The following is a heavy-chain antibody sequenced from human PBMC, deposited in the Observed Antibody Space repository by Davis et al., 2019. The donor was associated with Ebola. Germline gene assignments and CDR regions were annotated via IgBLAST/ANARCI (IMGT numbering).Heavy chain of an antibody. CDR1: GYTFPSYA. J-gene: IGHJ6*04. Sequence: AASVKVSCKASGYTFPSYAINWVRQAPGQGLEWMGWINAKTGHPTYAQGFEGRFVFSMDTSVNTAYLQITSLKREDTSVYYCARVEWLRTLLRGDYYYGMDVWGKGTTVTVSS. CDR2: INAKTGHP. V-gene: IGHV7-4-1*02. CDR3: ARVEWLRTLLRGDYYYGMDV. D-gene: IGHD5-12*01.